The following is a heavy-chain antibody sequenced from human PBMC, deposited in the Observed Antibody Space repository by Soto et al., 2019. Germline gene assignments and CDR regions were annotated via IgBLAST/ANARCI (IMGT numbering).Heavy chain of an antibody. CDR1: GGTFSNDI. Sequence: QVQLVQSGAEVKKPGSSVKVSCKTSGGTFSNDIITWVRQAPGQGLEGMGRIIPLLGIANYAQNFKGRVTITADKSTGTAYMEVNSLRSEDTAVYYCARDSPIGSTFSGYDAIDYWGQGTLVTVSS. V-gene: IGHV1-69*08. J-gene: IGHJ4*02. CDR2: IIPLLGIA. CDR3: ARDSPIGSTFSGYDAIDY. D-gene: IGHD5-12*01.